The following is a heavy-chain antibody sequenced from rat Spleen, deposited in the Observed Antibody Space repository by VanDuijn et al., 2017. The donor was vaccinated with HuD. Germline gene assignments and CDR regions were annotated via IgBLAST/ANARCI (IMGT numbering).Heavy chain of an antibody. CDR1: GFSLTSYN. CDR2: IWNTGGT. CDR3: TGGQYTTDYYYEDWFAN. V-gene: IGHV2-41*01. D-gene: IGHD1-6*01. J-gene: IGHJ3*01. Sequence: QVQLKESGPGLVQPSQTLSLTCTVAGFSLTSYNVHWVRQPPGKGLEWMGVIWNTGGTQYNSALKSRLSISKDTSKSQVFLKMNSLQTEDTAIYFCTGGQYTTDYYYEDWFANWGQGTLVTVSS.